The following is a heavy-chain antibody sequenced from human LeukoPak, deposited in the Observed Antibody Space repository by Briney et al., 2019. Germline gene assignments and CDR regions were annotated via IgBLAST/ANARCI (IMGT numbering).Heavy chain of an antibody. Sequence: SVKVSCKASGGTFSSYAISWVRQAPGQGLEWMGGIIPIFGTANYAQKFQGRVTITTDESTSTAYMELSSLRSEDTTVYYCAGANCSSTSCFYYFDYWGQGTLVTVSS. CDR1: GGTFSSYA. D-gene: IGHD2-2*01. V-gene: IGHV1-69*05. J-gene: IGHJ4*02. CDR3: AGANCSSTSCFYYFDY. CDR2: IIPIFGTA.